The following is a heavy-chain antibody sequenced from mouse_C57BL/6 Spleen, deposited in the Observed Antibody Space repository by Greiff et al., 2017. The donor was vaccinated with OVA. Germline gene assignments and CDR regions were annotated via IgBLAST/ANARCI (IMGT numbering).Heavy chain of an antibody. V-gene: IGHV1-53*01. Sequence: VQLQQPGTALVKPGASVKLSCKASGYTFTSYWMHWVKQRPGQGLEWIGNINPSNGGTTYHEKFTSKATLTVDKSSSKVYVQLSILTSEDSAVYCCASEGFYYYGSGYWGQGTTLTVSS. J-gene: IGHJ2*01. CDR2: INPSNGGT. CDR1: GYTFTSYW. D-gene: IGHD1-1*01. CDR3: ASEGFYYYGSGY.